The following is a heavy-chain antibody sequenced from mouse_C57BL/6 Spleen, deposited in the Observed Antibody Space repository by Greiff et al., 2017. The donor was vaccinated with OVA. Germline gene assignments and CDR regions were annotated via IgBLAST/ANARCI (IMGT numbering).Heavy chain of an antibody. V-gene: IGHV5-4*01. J-gene: IGHJ4*01. Sequence: EVHLVESGGGLVKPGGSLKLSCAASGFTFSSYAMSWVRQTPEKRLEWVATISDGGSYTYYPDNVKGRFTISRDNAKNNLYLQMSHLKSEDTAMYYCARDRDYYGSSYAMDYWGQGTSVTVSS. CDR2: ISDGGSYT. CDR3: ARDRDYYGSSYAMDY. D-gene: IGHD1-1*01. CDR1: GFTFSSYA.